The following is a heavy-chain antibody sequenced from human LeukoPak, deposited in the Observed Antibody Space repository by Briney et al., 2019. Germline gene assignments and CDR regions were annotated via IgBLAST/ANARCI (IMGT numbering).Heavy chain of an antibody. D-gene: IGHD5-18*01. Sequence: SETLSLTCTVSGGSISGYFWSWIRQPPGKGLEWIGYIHASGSTNQSPSLKSRVTISVDTSKNQFSLKLSSVTAADTAVYYCARAPGYSYGYLDYWGQGTLVTVSS. CDR3: ARAPGYSYGYLDY. J-gene: IGHJ4*02. CDR2: IHASGST. V-gene: IGHV4-59*12. CDR1: GGSISGYF.